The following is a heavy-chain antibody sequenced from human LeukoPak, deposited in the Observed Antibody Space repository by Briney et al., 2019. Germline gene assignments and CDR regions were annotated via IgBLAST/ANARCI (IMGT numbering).Heavy chain of an antibody. J-gene: IGHJ4*02. CDR3: TRPDSSGFYTD. CDR1: GYGFTNYW. Sequence: GESLKISCRGSGYGFTNYWIGWVRQMPGRGLEGMASINPADSDTRYSPSFQGQVTISADKSISTAYLQWSSVKASDTAMYYCTRPDSSGFYTDWGQGTLVTVSS. V-gene: IGHV5-51*01. CDR2: INPADSDT. D-gene: IGHD3-22*01.